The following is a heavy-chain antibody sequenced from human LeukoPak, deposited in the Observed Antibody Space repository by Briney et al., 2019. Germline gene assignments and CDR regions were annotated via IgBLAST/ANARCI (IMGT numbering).Heavy chain of an antibody. CDR3: ARFGVDYNMDV. J-gene: IGHJ6*02. Sequence: PSETLSLTCTVSGGSISGHCWTWIRQPPGKALEYIGQIHYSGRPDYNPSLKSRVTMSVDTSKNQLSLRVTSVTAADTAVYYCARFGVDYNMDVWGQGTTVTVSS. D-gene: IGHD3-16*01. V-gene: IGHV4-59*11. CDR1: GGSISGHC. CDR2: IHYSGRP.